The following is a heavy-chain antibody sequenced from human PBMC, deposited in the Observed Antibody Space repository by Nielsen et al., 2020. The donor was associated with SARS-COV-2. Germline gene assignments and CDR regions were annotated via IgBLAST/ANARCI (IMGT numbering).Heavy chain of an antibody. Sequence: ESLKISCTVSGGSISGSSYYWNWMRQAPGKGLEWVATIYSSGSTYYNPSLKSRVTISVDTSKNQFSLKLSSVTAADTAVYYCARVTLGYCSTATCNWFDPWGQGTLVTVSS. D-gene: IGHD2-2*01. CDR1: GGSISGSSYY. J-gene: IGHJ5*02. CDR2: IYSSGST. V-gene: IGHV4-39*01. CDR3: ARVTLGYCSTATCNWFDP.